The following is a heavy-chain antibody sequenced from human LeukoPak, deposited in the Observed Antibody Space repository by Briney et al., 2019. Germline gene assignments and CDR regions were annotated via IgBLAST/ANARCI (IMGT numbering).Heavy chain of an antibody. D-gene: IGHD6-13*01. CDR2: GDYSGGT. CDR3: ARDPPAAGSYYFDY. J-gene: IGHJ4*02. CDR1: GDSFTSVTDY. V-gene: IGHV4-39*07. Sequence: PSETLSLTCTVSGDSFTSVTDYWAWIRQPPGKGLEWIASGDYSGGTYYNPSLESRVAISADMSKNQISLKLTSVTGADTAVYYCARDPPAAGSYYFDYWGQGTLVTVSS.